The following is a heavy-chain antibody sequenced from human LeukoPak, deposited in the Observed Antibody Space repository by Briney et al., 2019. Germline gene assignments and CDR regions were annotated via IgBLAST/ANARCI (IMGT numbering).Heavy chain of an antibody. J-gene: IGHJ4*02. D-gene: IGHD3-16*01. CDR2: VNHSGST. CDR1: GGSFSGYY. Sequence: PSETLSLTCAVYGGSFSGYYWSWIRQPPGEGLEWIGEVNHSGSTNYNPFLKSRVSISVDTSKNQFSLKLSSVTAADTAVYYCARGRGSPYHFDYWGQGTLVTVSS. CDR3: ARGRGSPYHFDY. V-gene: IGHV4-34*01.